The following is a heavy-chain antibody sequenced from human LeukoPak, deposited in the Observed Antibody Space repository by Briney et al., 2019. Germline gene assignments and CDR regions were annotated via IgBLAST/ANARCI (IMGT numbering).Heavy chain of an antibody. D-gene: IGHD2-2*01. V-gene: IGHV1-8*01. CDR2: MNPNSGNT. Sequence: GASVKVSCKASGYTFTSYDINWVRQATGQGLEWMGWMNPNSGNTGYAQKFQGRVTMTRNTSISTAYMELSSLRSEDTAVYYCARGSGSTSCYRGWSPCSWYGGGSNWFDPWGQGTLVTVSS. CDR1: GYTFTSYD. CDR3: ARGSGSTSCYRGWSPCSWYGGGSNWFDP. J-gene: IGHJ5*02.